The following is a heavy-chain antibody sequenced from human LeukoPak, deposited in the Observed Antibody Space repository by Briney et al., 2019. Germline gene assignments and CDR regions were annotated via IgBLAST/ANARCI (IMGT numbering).Heavy chain of an antibody. Sequence: PGGSLRLSCAASGFTFSSYAVTWVRQAPGKGLEWVSVISNSGGSTYYADSVKGRFTVSRDNSKNTLYLQMNSLRAEDTAVYYCARGDGYSRGFDYWGQGTLVTVSS. CDR3: ARGDGYSRGFDY. V-gene: IGHV3-23*01. CDR2: ISNSGGST. CDR1: GFTFSSYA. J-gene: IGHJ4*02. D-gene: IGHD5-24*01.